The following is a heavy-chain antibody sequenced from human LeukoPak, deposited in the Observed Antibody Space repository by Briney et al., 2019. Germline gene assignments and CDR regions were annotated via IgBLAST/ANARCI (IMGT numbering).Heavy chain of an antibody. V-gene: IGHV3-33*01. CDR3: AREVDSSREVWFDP. CDR1: GFTFSSYG. J-gene: IGHJ5*02. Sequence: GGSLRLSCAASGFTFSSYGMHWVRQAPGKGLEWVAVIWYDGSNKYYADSVKGRFTISRDNSKNTLYLQMNSLRAEDTAVYYCAREVDSSREVWFDPWGQGTLVTVSS. D-gene: IGHD6-13*01. CDR2: IWYDGSNK.